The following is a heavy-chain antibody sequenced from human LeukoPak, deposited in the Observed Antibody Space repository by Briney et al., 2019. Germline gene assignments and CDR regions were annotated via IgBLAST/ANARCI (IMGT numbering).Heavy chain of an antibody. CDR2: INPSGCST. J-gene: IGHJ4*02. CDR3: ARDGLRGYDY. Sequence: ASVKVSCKASGYTLTRYYMHWVRQAPGQGLEWMGIINPSGCSTSYAQKFQGRVTMTRDTSTSTVYMELSSLRSEDTAVYYCARDGLRGYDYWGQGTLVTVSS. D-gene: IGHD4-23*01. V-gene: IGHV1-46*01. CDR1: GYTLTRYY.